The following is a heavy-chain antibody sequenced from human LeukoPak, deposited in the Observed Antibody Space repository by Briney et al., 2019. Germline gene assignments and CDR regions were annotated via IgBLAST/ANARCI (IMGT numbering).Heavy chain of an antibody. V-gene: IGHV1-8*01. J-gene: IGHJ4*02. CDR3: AIWRSNDRWSGSALYSQGPGFDF. D-gene: IGHD3-3*01. Sequence: ASVKVSCKACGYTFTTYDINWVRQSTGQGLEWMGWMSPNSGNTAYAQKFQGRVTMTRNTSIGTAYMEVSGLRSEDTAIYYCAIWRSNDRWSGSALYSQGPGFDFWGQGTLVTVS. CDR1: GYTFTTYD. CDR2: MSPNSGNT.